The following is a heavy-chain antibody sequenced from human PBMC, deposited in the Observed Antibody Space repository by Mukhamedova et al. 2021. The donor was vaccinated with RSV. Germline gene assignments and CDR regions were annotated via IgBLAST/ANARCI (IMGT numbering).Heavy chain of an antibody. D-gene: IGHD2-15*01. J-gene: IGHJ4*01. V-gene: IGHV1-3*01. CDR2: INAGNGNT. Sequence: MGSGYTFTLYNIHWVRQAPGQGLEWMGWINAGNGNTKYSQRFQGRVTITSDTSATTAYMELSSLTSEDTAVYYCARRITGGDY. CDR1: GYTFTLYN. CDR3: ARRITGGDY.